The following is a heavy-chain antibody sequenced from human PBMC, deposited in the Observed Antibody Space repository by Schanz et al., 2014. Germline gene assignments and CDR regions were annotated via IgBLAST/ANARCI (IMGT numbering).Heavy chain of an antibody. V-gene: IGHV1-18*01. CDR2: ISAYTNNT. CDR3: ARGGYSSGWYDRDIAHFDY. J-gene: IGHJ4*02. D-gene: IGHD6-19*01. Sequence: QVQLVQSGAEVKKPGASVRVSCKVSGYAFTTYGISWVRQAPGQGLEWMGWISAYTNNTNYAQKVQGRVTMTTDTSTSTAYMELRSLRSDDTAVYYCARGGYSSGWYDRDIAHFDYWGQGTLXTVSS. CDR1: GYAFTTYG.